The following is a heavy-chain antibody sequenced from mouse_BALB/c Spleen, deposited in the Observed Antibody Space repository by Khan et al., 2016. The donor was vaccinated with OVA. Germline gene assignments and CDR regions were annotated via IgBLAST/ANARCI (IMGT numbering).Heavy chain of an antibody. CDR3: ANHGSSSAWLTY. J-gene: IGHJ3*01. CDR2: INPSTGYT. V-gene: IGHV1-7*01. D-gene: IGHD1-1*01. CDR1: DYTFTSYW. Sequence: QVQLQQSGAELAKPGASVKMSCKASDYTFTSYWMHWVKQRPGQGLEWIGYINPSTGYTEYNQRFKDKATLTADKSSSTAYMQLSSLTSEESAVYYCANHGSSSAWLTYWGQGTLVTGSA.